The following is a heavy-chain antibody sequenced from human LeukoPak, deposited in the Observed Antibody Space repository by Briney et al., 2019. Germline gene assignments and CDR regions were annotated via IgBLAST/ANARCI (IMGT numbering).Heavy chain of an antibody. J-gene: IGHJ4*02. CDR3: AREGVRNTAMVRTRCLGY. CDR1: GFTFSDYY. V-gene: IGHV3-11*04. Sequence: GGSLRLSCAASGFTFSDYYMSWIRQAPGKGLEWVSYISSSGSTIYYADSVKGRFTISRDNAKNSLYLQMNSLRAEDTAVYYCAREGVRNTAMVRTRCLGYWGQGTLVTVSS. CDR2: ISSSGSTI. D-gene: IGHD5-18*01.